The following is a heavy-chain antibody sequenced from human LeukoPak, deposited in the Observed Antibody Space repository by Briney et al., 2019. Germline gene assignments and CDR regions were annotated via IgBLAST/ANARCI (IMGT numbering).Heavy chain of an antibody. Sequence: SETLSLTCAVYGGSFSGYYWSWIRQPPGKGLGWIGEINHSGSTNYNPSLKSRVTISVDTSKNQFSLKLSSVTAADTAVYYCARLSRWYRGSFDYWGQGTLVTVSS. CDR2: INHSGST. CDR3: ARLSRWYRGSFDY. D-gene: IGHD6-13*01. CDR1: GGSFSGYY. V-gene: IGHV4-34*01. J-gene: IGHJ4*02.